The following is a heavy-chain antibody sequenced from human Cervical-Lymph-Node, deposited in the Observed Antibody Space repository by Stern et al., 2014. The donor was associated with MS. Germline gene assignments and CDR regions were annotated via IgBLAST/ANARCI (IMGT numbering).Heavy chain of an antibody. D-gene: IGHD2-2*01. J-gene: IGHJ5*02. CDR3: TRLAASSWFDP. CDR2: IRSKANNYAT. CDR1: GFTFSASA. V-gene: IGHV3-73*01. Sequence: VQLMQSGGGLVQPGGSLKLSCAASGFTFSASAMHWVRQASGKGLEWVGRIRSKANNYATVYAASVKGRFTISRDDSKNTAYLQMNSLKTEDTAVYYCTRLAASSWFDPWGQGTLVTVSS.